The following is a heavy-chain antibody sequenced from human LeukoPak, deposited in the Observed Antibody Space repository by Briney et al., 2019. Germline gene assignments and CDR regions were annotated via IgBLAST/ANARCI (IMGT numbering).Heavy chain of an antibody. CDR3: ARHRDCSSTSCYLDY. D-gene: IGHD2-2*01. CDR1: GYSFTSYW. Sequence: GESLKVSCKGSGYSFTSYWIGWVRQMPGKGLEWMGIIYPGDSDTRYSPSFQGQVTISADKSISTAYLQWSSLKASDTAMYYCARHRDCSSTSCYLDYWGQGTLVTVSS. J-gene: IGHJ4*02. CDR2: IYPGDSDT. V-gene: IGHV5-51*01.